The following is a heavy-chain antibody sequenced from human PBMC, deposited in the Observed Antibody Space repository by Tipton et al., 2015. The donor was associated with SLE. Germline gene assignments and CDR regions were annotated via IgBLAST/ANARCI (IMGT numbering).Heavy chain of an antibody. V-gene: IGHV3-30*04. Sequence: SLRLSCAASGFSFSNFAMHWVRQAPGKGLEWMAVISHDGKTVYYADYVKDRFTISRAKSRDTLYLQMNNLRIDDTAVYYCARGVLRYLWGSSDYWGPGTLVTVAS. D-gene: IGHD3-16*01. CDR2: ISHDGKTV. J-gene: IGHJ4*02. CDR1: GFSFSNFA. CDR3: ARGVLRYLWGSSDY.